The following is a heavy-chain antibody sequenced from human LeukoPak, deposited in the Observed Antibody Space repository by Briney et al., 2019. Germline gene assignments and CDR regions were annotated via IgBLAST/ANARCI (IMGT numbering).Heavy chain of an antibody. J-gene: IGHJ4*02. CDR3: ASPLTPYYYDSQYDY. CDR1: GFTFSSYS. V-gene: IGHV3-21*01. CDR2: ISSSSSYI. D-gene: IGHD3-22*01. Sequence: MAGGSLRLSCAASGFTFSSYSMNWVRQAPGKGLEWVSSISSSSSYIYYADSVKGRFTISRDNAKNSLYLQMNSLRAEDRAVYYCASPLTPYYYDSQYDYWGQGTLVTVSS.